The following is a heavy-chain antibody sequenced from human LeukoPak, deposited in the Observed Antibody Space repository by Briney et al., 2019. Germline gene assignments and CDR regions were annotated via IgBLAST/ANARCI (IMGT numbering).Heavy chain of an antibody. V-gene: IGHV3-23*01. CDR3: AKSVDIVATMEVTYDY. Sequence: GGSLRLSCAASGFTFSSYAMSWVRQAPGKGLEWVSAISGSAGSTYYADSVKGRFTISRDNSKNTLYLQMNSLRAEDTAVYYCAKSVDIVATMEVTYDYWGQGTLVTVSS. D-gene: IGHD5-12*01. CDR2: ISGSAGST. CDR1: GFTFSSYA. J-gene: IGHJ4*02.